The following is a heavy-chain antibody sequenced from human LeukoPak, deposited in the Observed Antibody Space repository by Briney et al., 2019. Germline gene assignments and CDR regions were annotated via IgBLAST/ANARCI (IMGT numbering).Heavy chain of an antibody. CDR1: GFTFSSYS. CDR3: ARESRSIAAAGAFDY. CDR2: ISSSSSYI. Sequence: GGSLRLSCAASGFTFSSYSMNWVRRAPGKGLEWVSSISSSSSYIYYADSVKGRFTISRDNAKNSLYLQMNSLRAEDTAVYYCARESRSIAAAGAFDYWGQGTLVTVSS. J-gene: IGHJ4*02. D-gene: IGHD6-13*01. V-gene: IGHV3-21*01.